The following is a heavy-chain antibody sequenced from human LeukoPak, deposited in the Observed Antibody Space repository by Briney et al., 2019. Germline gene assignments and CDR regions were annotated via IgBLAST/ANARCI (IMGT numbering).Heavy chain of an antibody. V-gene: IGHV3-48*04. J-gene: IGHJ5*02. CDR1: GFTFSSYS. CDR2: ISSSGSTI. Sequence: GGSLRLSCVASGFTFSSYSMNWVRQAPGKGLEWVSYISSSGSTIYYADSVKGRFTISRDNAKNSLYLQMNSLRAEDTAVYYCARDWTRFDPWGQGTLVTVSS. D-gene: IGHD3/OR15-3a*01. CDR3: ARDWTRFDP.